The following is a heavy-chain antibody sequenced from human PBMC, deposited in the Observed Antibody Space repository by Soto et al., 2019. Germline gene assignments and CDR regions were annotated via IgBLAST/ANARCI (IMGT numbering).Heavy chain of an antibody. D-gene: IGHD6-13*01. J-gene: IGHJ5*02. CDR2: IIPIFGTA. CDR1: GGTFSSYA. CDR3: ARGGIAAAGSDNWFDP. V-gene: IGHV1-69*13. Sequence: ASVKVSCKASGGTFSSYAISWVRQAPGQGLEWMGGIIPIFGTANYAQKFQGRVTITADESTSTAYMELSSLRSEDTAVYYCARGGIAAAGSDNWFDPWGQGTLVTVSS.